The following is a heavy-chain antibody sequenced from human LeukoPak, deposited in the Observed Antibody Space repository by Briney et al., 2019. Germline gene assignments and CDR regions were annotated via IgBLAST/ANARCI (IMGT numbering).Heavy chain of an antibody. CDR3: ARGGVLLWFGESHGMDV. CDR2: MNPNSGNT. D-gene: IGHD3-10*01. Sequence: ASVKVSCKASGYTFTSYDINWVRQATGQGLEWMGWMNPNSGNTGYAQKFQGRVTMTRNTSISTAYMELSSLRSEDTAVYYCARGGVLLWFGESHGMDVWGQGTTVTVSS. V-gene: IGHV1-8*01. CDR1: GYTFTSYD. J-gene: IGHJ6*02.